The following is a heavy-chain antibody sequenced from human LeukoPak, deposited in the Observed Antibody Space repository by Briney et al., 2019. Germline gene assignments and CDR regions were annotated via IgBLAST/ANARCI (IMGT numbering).Heavy chain of an antibody. V-gene: IGHV4-39*06. J-gene: IGHJ4*02. D-gene: IGHD6-13*01. Sequence: SETLSLTCTASGGSISSSYFYWGWIRQPPGKGLEWIGNIYDSGSNYYNPSLSRRVTLSVDTSKTHFPQMLSSVTAAHTAVYYCARAWGIGSNFDYWGQGTLVTGSS. CDR1: GGSISSSYFY. CDR2: IYDSGSN. CDR3: ARAWGIGSNFDY.